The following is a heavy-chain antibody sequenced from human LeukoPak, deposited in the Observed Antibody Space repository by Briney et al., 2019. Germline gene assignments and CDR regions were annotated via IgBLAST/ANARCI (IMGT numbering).Heavy chain of an antibody. CDR2: IKGDEMTT. CDR3: ARGGLFAYYFDY. CDR1: GFTFTTYW. Sequence: GGSLRLSCAASGFTFTTYWMHWVRQAPGKGLEWVSRIKGDEMTTNYADSVEGRFTISRDNAKNTVYLEINSLRAEDTAVYYCARGGLFAYYFDYWDQGTLVTVSS. J-gene: IGHJ4*02. V-gene: IGHV3-74*01. D-gene: IGHD3-10*02.